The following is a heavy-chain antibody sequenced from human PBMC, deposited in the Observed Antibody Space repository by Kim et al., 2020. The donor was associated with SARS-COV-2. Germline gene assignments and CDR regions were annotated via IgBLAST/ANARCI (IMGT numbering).Heavy chain of an antibody. V-gene: IGHV6-1*01. J-gene: IGHJ4*02. D-gene: IGHD4-17*01. CDR2: TYYRSKWYN. Sequence: SQTLSLTCAISGDSVSSNSAAWNWIRQSPSRGLEWLGRTYYRSKWYNDYAVSVKSRITINPDTSKNQFSLQLNSVTPEDTAVYYCARDPARPYGDYVWVFFDYWGQGTLVTVSS. CDR1: GDSVSSNSAA. CDR3: ARDPARPYGDYVWVFFDY.